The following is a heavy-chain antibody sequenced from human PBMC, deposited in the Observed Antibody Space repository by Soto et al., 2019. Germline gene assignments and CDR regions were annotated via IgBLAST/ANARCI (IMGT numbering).Heavy chain of an antibody. V-gene: IGHV4-30-4*01. CDR2: IYYSGST. CDR3: ARGSTTEKVDS. CDR1: GGSISSGDYY. Sequence: SETLSLTCTVSGGSISSGDYYWSWIRQPPGKGLEWIGYIYYSGSTYYNPSLKSRVTVSVDTSKNQFSLKLSSVTAADTAVYYCARGSTTEKVDSWGQGILVTVSS. J-gene: IGHJ4*02.